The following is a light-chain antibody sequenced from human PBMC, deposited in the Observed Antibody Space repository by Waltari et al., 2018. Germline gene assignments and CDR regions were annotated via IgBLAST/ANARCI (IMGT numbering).Light chain of an antibody. CDR2: GSS. V-gene: IGKV3-20*01. Sequence: EIVLTQSPCTLSLSPGERATLSCRASESVKGNYLVWYQQKPGQAPRVLIYGSSKRATGIPDRFSGSGSGRDFTLTISRLEPEDFAVYYCQQYYSSPFTFGPGTKVDIK. J-gene: IGKJ3*01. CDR1: ESVKGNY. CDR3: QQYYSSPFT.